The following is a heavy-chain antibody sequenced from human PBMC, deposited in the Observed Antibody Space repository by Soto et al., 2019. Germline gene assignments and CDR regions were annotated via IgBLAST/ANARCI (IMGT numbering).Heavy chain of an antibody. V-gene: IGHV1-18*04. Sequence: QVQLVQSGAEVKKPGASVKVSCKASGYTFTSYGISWVRQAPGQGLEWMGWISAYNGNTNYAQKLQGRVTMATDTSTSTAYMELRSLRSDDTAVYYCARVAHRTKNLYCSGGSCYPDYWGQGTLVTVSS. J-gene: IGHJ4*02. CDR3: ARVAHRTKNLYCSGGSCYPDY. CDR2: ISAYNGNT. D-gene: IGHD2-15*01. CDR1: GYTFTSYG.